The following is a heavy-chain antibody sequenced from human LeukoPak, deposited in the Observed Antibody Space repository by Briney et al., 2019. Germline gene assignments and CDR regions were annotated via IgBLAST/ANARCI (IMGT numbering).Heavy chain of an antibody. Sequence: GGSLRLSCAASGFTFSDYHMSWIRQAPGKGLEWVSYISSSGSTIYYADSVKGRFTISRDNAKNSLYLQMNSLRAEDTAVYYCARDGYSYGINWFDPWGQGTLVTVSS. V-gene: IGHV3-11*04. D-gene: IGHD5-18*01. CDR3: ARDGYSYGINWFDP. CDR2: ISSSGSTI. CDR1: GFTFSDYH. J-gene: IGHJ5*02.